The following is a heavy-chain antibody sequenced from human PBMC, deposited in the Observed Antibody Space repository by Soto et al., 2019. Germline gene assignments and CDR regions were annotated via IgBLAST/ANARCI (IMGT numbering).Heavy chain of an antibody. V-gene: IGHV3-23*01. CDR2: TRSNGEYT. D-gene: IGHD6-6*01. CDR3: AKESMSVAVSASRVYGMDV. J-gene: IGHJ6*02. Sequence: VGSLRLSCAGSGFTFSNYAMTWVRQAPGKGLEWVSTTRSNGEYTYYADSVKGRFTVSGDNSQNALFLEMSSLRAEDTAVYYCAKESMSVAVSASRVYGMDVWGQGTTVTVSS. CDR1: GFTFSNYA.